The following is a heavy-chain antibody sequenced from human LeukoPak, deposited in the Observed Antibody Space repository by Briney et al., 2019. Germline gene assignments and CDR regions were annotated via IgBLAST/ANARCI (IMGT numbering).Heavy chain of an antibody. CDR1: GYNFASYW. D-gene: IGHD7-27*01. CDR2: IHPNDDST. V-gene: IGHV5-51*01. CDR3: ARHNNWGFDY. Sequence: GESLKISCKVSGYNFASYWIGCVRQMSVKGLEWMGIIHPNDDSTIYSPSFLGQVTISADKSISTAYLQWSTLKASDTAIYYCARHNNWGFDYWDRGTLVTVSS. J-gene: IGHJ4*02.